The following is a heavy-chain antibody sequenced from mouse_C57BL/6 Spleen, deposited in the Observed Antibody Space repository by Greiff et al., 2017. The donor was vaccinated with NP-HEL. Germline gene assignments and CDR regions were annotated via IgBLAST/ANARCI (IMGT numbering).Heavy chain of an antibody. CDR3: ARKEDDGYDLYYFDY. CDR2: IYPGSGST. D-gene: IGHD2-2*01. V-gene: IGHV1-55*01. CDR1: GYTFTSYW. Sequence: QVQLQQPGAELVKPGASVKMSCKASGYTFTSYWITWVKQRPGQGLEWIGDIYPGSGSTNYNEKFKSKATLTVDTSSSTTYMQLSSLTSEDSAVYYCARKEDDGYDLYYFDYWGQGTTLTVSS. J-gene: IGHJ2*01.